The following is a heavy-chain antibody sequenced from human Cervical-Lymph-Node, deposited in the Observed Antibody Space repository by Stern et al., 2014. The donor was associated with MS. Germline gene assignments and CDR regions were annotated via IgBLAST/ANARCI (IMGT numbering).Heavy chain of an antibody. V-gene: IGHV3-11*06. Sequence: VQLVEPGGGLVKPGGSLRLSCAAAGFTFSDYYMTWIRQAPGKGLEWVSYISSSSSHTNYADSVKGRLTISRDNAKNSLYLQMNNLRVEDTAVYYCVRRNYGDLDFWGQGTQVTVSS. CDR3: VRRNYGDLDF. J-gene: IGHJ4*02. CDR1: GFTFSDYY. D-gene: IGHD2-21*02. CDR2: ISSSSSHT.